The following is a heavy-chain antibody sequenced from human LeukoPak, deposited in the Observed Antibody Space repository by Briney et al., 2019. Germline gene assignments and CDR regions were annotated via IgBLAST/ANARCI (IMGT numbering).Heavy chain of an antibody. J-gene: IGHJ4*02. Sequence: GGSLRLSCAASGFTFSSYAMNWVRQAPGKGLERVSTISGNSASTYYADSVKGRFTISRDNSKNTLYLQMNSLRAEDTAVYYCARDWCYDILTDYHVGYFDYWGQGTLVTVSS. V-gene: IGHV3-23*01. CDR3: ARDWCYDILTDYHVGYFDY. CDR1: GFTFSSYA. CDR2: ISGNSAST. D-gene: IGHD3-9*01.